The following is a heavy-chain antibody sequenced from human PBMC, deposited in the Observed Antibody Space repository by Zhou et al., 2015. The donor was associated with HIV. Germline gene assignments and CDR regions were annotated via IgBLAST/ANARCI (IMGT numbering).Heavy chain of an antibody. J-gene: IGHJ3*02. Sequence: QVQLVQSGAEVKKPGASVNVSCKTSGYLFVTYYIHWVRQAPGQGLEWMGRINPNSGVTNYARDFQGRVTMTRDTSINTAYMELKSLRSDDTAVYYCAREEWDYYDSSGYSLKGAFDIWGQGTMVTVSS. CDR2: INPNSGVT. CDR1: GYLFVTYY. V-gene: IGHV1-2*06. CDR3: AREEWDYYDSSGYSLKGAFDI. D-gene: IGHD3-22*01.